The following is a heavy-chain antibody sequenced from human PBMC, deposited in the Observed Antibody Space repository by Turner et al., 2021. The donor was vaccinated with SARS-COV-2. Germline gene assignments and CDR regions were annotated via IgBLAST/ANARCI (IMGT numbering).Heavy chain of an antibody. CDR2: ISSDGSNK. CDR1: GFTFSSYG. D-gene: IGHD6-25*01. Sequence: QVQLVESGGGVVQPGRSLSLSGAASGFTFSSYGMHWVRQAPGKGLEWMAVISSDGSNKYYADSVKGRFTISRDNSKNTLYLQMSSLRAEDTAVYYCAKCGYQYYHYYYMDVWGKGTTVTVSS. CDR3: AKCGYQYYHYYYMDV. J-gene: IGHJ6*03. V-gene: IGHV3-30*18.